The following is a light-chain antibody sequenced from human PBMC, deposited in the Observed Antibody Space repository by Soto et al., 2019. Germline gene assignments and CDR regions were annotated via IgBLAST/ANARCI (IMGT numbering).Light chain of an antibody. CDR2: SAS. CDR3: QQYDT. Sequence: IVLTQSPGTLSLSPGERATLSCRASQSVSSSDLAWYQQKPGQAPRLLIYSASSRATGIPDRFSGSGAGTDFTLTIRRLVPEDFAVYYCQQYDTFVQGTKLESK. CDR1: QSVSSSD. V-gene: IGKV3-20*01. J-gene: IGKJ2*01.